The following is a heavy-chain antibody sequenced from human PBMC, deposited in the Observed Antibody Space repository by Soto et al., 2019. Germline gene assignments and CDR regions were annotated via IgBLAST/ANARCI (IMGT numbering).Heavy chain of an antibody. CDR1: GGSISSSNYY. J-gene: IGHJ4*02. CDR3: XXXXXXXIFEX. V-gene: IGHV4-39*01. CDR2: IYYSGST. Sequence: QLQLQESGPGLVKPSETLSLTCTVSGGSISSSNYYWAWVRQPPGTGLEWIGSIYYSGSTYYNPSLKSRVTISLDTSKNQFXLKXXXVXXXXTAXXXXXXXXXXXIFEXWGQGTLVTVSS.